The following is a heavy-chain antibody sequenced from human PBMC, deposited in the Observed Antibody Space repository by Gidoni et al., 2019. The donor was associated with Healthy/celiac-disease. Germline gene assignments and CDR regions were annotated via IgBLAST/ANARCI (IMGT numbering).Heavy chain of an antibody. CDR3: ARDYYDSSGYYLPFDY. D-gene: IGHD3-22*01. J-gene: IGHJ4*02. Sequence: EVQLVESGGGLVKPGGSLTLSCAASGFTFSTYSMNWVRQAPGKGLGWVSSISSSSSNIYYADSVKGRFTISRDNAKNSLYLQMNSLRAEDTAVYYCARDYYDSSGYYLPFDYWGQGTLVTVSS. CDR2: ISSSSSNI. CDR1: GFTFSTYS. V-gene: IGHV3-21*01.